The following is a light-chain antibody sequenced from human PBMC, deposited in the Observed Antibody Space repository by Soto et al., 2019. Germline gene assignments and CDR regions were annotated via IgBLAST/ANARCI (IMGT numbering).Light chain of an antibody. Sequence: EIVLTQSPGTLSLSPEERATLSCRASQSISSSYLAWYQQRPGQAPRLLIYGAFNRATGIPDRFSGSWSETDLTLTISRLEPEDSAVYYCQRYDGSPRTFGQRTKVDIK. V-gene: IGKV3-20*01. CDR1: QSISSSY. CDR3: QRYDGSPRT. CDR2: GAF. J-gene: IGKJ1*01.